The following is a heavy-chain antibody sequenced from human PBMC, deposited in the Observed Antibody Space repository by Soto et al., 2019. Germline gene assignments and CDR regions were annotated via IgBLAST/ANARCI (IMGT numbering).Heavy chain of an antibody. Sequence: GESLKISCKGSGYSFTSYWIGWVRQMPGKGPEWMGIIYPGDSDTRYSPSFQGQVTISADKSISTAYLQWSSLKASDTAMYYCARRNPYSSGWRGDAFDIWGQGTMVTVSS. CDR1: GYSFTSYW. V-gene: IGHV5-51*01. J-gene: IGHJ3*02. CDR2: IYPGDSDT. D-gene: IGHD6-19*01. CDR3: ARRNPYSSGWRGDAFDI.